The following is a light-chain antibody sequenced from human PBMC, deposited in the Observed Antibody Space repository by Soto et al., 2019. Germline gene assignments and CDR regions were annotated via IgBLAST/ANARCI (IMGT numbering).Light chain of an antibody. V-gene: IGKV3-20*01. CDR2: GAS. CDR1: KQLGTLY. Sequence: THSSGALALFTREKGTISSSISKQLGTLYLAWFQQKSGQAPRLLIYGASKRATGIPDRFTGSGSGTDFTLTINRVESEDFAVYFCKQCAGSPRTFGQGTKADI. J-gene: IGKJ1*01. CDR3: KQCAGSPRT.